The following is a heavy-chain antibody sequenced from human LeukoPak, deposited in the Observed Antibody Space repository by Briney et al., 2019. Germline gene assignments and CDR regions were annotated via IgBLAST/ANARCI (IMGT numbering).Heavy chain of an antibody. D-gene: IGHD2-2*01. Sequence: GGSLRLSCAASGFTFSSYGMHWIRQAPGKGLEWVAFIHFDGSTKYSGDSVQGRFTISRDNSRNILYLQMNNLRPEDTAFYYCAKDQCTRTSCDGYPGYWGQGTLVTVSS. V-gene: IGHV3-30*02. J-gene: IGHJ4*02. CDR1: GFTFSSYG. CDR3: AKDQCTRTSCDGYPGY. CDR2: IHFDGSTK.